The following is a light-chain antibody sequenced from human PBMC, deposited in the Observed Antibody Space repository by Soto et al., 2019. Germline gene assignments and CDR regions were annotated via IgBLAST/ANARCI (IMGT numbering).Light chain of an antibody. CDR1: QSVSNNY. J-gene: IGKJ1*01. Sequence: EIVLTQSPDTLSLSPGERATLSCRASQSVSNNYLAWYQQKPGQPPRLLISGAFFRAPGIPDRFSGSGSGTGFTLTISRLEPEAFAVYYCQQYVSSPRTFGQGSKVEIK. CDR3: QQYVSSPRT. CDR2: GAF. V-gene: IGKV3-20*01.